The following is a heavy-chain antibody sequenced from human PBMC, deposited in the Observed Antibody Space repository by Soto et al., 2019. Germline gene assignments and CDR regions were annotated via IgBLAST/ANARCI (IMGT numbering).Heavy chain of an antibody. CDR1: GYTFTTYD. CDR2: MNPNSGNT. V-gene: IGHV1-8*01. CDR3: ARGPYCSSTGCRRWVWFVP. D-gene: IGHD2-2*01. Sequence: GASVKVSCKASGYTFTTYDINWVRQATGQGLEWMGWMNPNSGNTGYAQKFQDRVTMTRNTSINTAYLELSSLRSDDTAVYYCARGPYCSSTGCRRWVWFVPWGQGTLVTVSS. J-gene: IGHJ5*02.